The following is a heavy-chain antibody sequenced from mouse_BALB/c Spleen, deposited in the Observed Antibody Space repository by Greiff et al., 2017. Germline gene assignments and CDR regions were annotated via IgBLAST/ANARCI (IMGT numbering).Heavy chain of an antibody. CDR3: ARAHGSSYYFDY. CDR1: GFTFTDYY. CDR2: IRNKANGYTT. D-gene: IGHD1-1*01. Sequence: EVQLVESGGGLVQPGGSLRLSCATSGFTFTDYYMSWVRQPPGKALEWLGFIRNKANGYTTVYSASVKGRFTISRDNSQSILYLQMNTLRAEDSATYYCARAHGSSYYFDYWGQGTTLTVSA. J-gene: IGHJ2*01. V-gene: IGHV7-3*02.